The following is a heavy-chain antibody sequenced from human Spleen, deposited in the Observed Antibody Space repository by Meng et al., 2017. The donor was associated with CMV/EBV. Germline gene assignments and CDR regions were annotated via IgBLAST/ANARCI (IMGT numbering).Heavy chain of an antibody. CDR2: MNPNSGNT. CDR3: ARGFVQYQLLLGY. D-gene: IGHD2-2*01. Sequence: ASVKVSCKASGYTFAGYYIHWVRQATGQGLEWMGWMNPNSGNTGYAQKFQGRVTMTRNTSISTAYMELSSLRSEDTAVYYCARGFVQYQLLLGYWGQGTLVTVSS. J-gene: IGHJ4*02. V-gene: IGHV1-8*02. CDR1: GYTFAGYY.